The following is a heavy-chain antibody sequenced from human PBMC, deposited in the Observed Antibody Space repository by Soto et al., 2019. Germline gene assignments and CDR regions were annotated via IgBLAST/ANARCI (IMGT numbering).Heavy chain of an antibody. Sequence: PGDSRKISCQGSGYSFTSNWIGWLRQLPGKGLEWMGLINHADSGIKYSPDFQGQGNISVDKYIGTAYLQWSSLKASDTAMYCCARHQRDDTSRKIDPWGQGTLVTVSS. J-gene: IGHJ4*02. CDR1: GYSFTSNW. CDR3: ARHQRDDTSRKIDP. V-gene: IGHV5-51*01. D-gene: IGHD3-22*01. CDR2: INHADSGI.